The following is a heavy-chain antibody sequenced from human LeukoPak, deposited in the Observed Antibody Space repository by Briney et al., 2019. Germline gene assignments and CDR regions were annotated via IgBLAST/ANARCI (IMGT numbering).Heavy chain of an antibody. Sequence: PSETLSLTCAVYGGSFSGYYWSWIRQPPGKGPEWIGEINHSGSTNYNPSLKSRVTISVDTSKNQFSLKLSSVTAADTAVYYCARGSGYSSVWVNKIDYWGQGTLVTVSS. CDR3: ARGSGYSSVWVNKIDY. J-gene: IGHJ4*02. CDR2: INHSGST. CDR1: GGSFSGYY. D-gene: IGHD6-25*01. V-gene: IGHV4-34*01.